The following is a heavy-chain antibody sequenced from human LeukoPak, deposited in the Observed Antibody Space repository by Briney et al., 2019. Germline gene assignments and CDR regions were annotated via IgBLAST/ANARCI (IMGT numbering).Heavy chain of an antibody. CDR2: INSGGTTI. CDR1: GFTFSNYE. J-gene: IGHJ4*02. D-gene: IGHD2-15*01. CDR3: ARGDSCPTY. V-gene: IGHV3-48*03. Sequence: GGSLRLSRAASGFTFSNYEMNWVRQAPGRGLEWVSYINSGGTTIYYADSVKGRFTISRDNAKNSLYLQMNGLRAEDTAVYYCARGDSCPTYWGQGTLVTVSS.